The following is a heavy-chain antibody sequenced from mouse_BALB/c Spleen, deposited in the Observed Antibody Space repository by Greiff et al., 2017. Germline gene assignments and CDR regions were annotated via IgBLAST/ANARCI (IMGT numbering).Heavy chain of an antibody. Sequence: QVQLKQSGAELAKPGASVKMSCKASGYTFTSYWMHWVNQRPGQGLEWIGYINPSTGYTEYNQKFKDKATLTADKSSSTAYMQLSSLTSEDSAVYYCARSEDYDRRTWFAYWGQGTLVTVSA. D-gene: IGHD2-4*01. V-gene: IGHV1-7*01. CDR3: ARSEDYDRRTWFAY. CDR2: INPSTGYT. J-gene: IGHJ3*01. CDR1: GYTFTSYW.